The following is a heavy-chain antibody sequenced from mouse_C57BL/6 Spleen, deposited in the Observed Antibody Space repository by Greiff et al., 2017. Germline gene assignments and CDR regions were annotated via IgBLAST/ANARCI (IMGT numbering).Heavy chain of an antibody. CDR3: ASGVYYSSSSYYLDY. J-gene: IGHJ2*01. D-gene: IGHD1-1*01. CDR2: INPSSGYT. Sequence: QVHVKQSGAELARPGASVKMSCKASGYTFTSYTMHWVKQRPGQGLEWIGYINPSSGYTKYNQKFKGKATLTVDKSSSTAYMQLSSLTSEDSAVDYCASGVYYSSSSYYLDYWGQGTTLTVSS. V-gene: IGHV1-4*01. CDR1: GYTFTSYT.